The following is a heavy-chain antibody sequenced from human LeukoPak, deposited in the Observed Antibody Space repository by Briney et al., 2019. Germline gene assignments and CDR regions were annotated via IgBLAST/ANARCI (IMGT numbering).Heavy chain of an antibody. J-gene: IGHJ4*02. CDR1: GFTFSGYA. CDR2: ISGSGGST. V-gene: IGHV3-23*01. Sequence: GGSLRLSCAASGFTFSGYAMSWVRQAPGKGLEWVSAISGSGGSTYYADSVKGRFTISRDNSKNTLYLQMNSLRAEDTAVYYCAKAEHHRYYYPYDYWGQGTLVTVSS. CDR3: AKAEHHRYYYPYDY. D-gene: IGHD3-10*01.